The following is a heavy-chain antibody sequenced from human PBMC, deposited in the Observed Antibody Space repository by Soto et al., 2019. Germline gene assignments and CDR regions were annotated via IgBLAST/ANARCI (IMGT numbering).Heavy chain of an antibody. J-gene: IGHJ6*02. D-gene: IGHD2-2*01. V-gene: IGHV3-23*01. Sequence: GPLRLSGAASEVTFSSYIMTWVRRAPGKGLEWVSSITGIGDGTYFAASVKGRFTISRDNSKNTLFLQMDSLRGEDTAVYYCARATLEVPPGISRRSPFRKTSAPPDYYYSGMDVWGQGTTVPSP. CDR2: ITGIGDGT. CDR1: EVTFSSYI. CDR3: ARATLEVPPGISRRSPFRKTSAPPDYYYSGMDV.